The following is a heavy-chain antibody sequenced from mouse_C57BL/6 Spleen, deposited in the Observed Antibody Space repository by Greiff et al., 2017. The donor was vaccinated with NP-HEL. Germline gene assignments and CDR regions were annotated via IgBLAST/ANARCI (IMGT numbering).Heavy chain of an antibody. D-gene: IGHD1-1*01. CDR2: IYPGSGNT. Sequence: LVESGPELVKPGASVKISCKASGYSFTSYYIHWVKQRPGQGLEWIGWIYPGSGNTKYNEKFKGKATLTADTSSSTAYMQLSSLTSEDSAVYYCAREGNLLRYYFDYWGQGTTLTVSS. V-gene: IGHV1-66*01. J-gene: IGHJ2*01. CDR1: GYSFTSYY. CDR3: AREGNLLRYYFDY.